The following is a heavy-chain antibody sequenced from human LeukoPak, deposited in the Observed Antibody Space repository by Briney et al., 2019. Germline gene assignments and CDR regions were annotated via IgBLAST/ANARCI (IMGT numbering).Heavy chain of an antibody. D-gene: IGHD2-21*01. CDR3: ARDQGIMFFDN. CDR2: IKQDGSET. J-gene: IGHJ4*02. Sequence: GESLRLSCAASGFTFSNYWMSWVRQAPGKGLEYVANIKQDGSETYYVDSVKGRFTISRDNAKSSLYLQMNSLRVEDTAVYYCARDQGIMFFDNWGQGTLVTVSS. CDR1: GFTFSNYW. V-gene: IGHV3-7*01.